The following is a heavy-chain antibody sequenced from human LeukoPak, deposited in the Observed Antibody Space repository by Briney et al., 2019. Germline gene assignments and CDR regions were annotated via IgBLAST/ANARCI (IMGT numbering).Heavy chain of an antibody. CDR3: ARDWRTYYYDSSGYCPLDY. CDR2: ISRSSSYI. J-gene: IGHJ4*02. V-gene: IGHV3-21*01. D-gene: IGHD3-22*01. CDR1: GFTFSSYS. Sequence: GRSLRLSCAASGFTFSSYSMKWVRQAPGKGLEWVSSISRSSSYIYYADSVKGRFTISRDNAKNSLYLQMNSLRAEDTAVYYCARDWRTYYYDSSGYCPLDYWGQGTLVTVSS.